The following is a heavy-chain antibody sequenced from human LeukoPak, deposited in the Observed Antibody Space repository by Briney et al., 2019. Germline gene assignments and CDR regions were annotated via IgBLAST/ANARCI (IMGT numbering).Heavy chain of an antibody. Sequence: SETLSLTCSVSGGFISSSSYDWRWIRQPPGKVLIWIGDIYYSGSTYFKPSLSSRVAISIDTSKNQFSLRLRPVTAAETAVYNCARRRYCDSTGYLDWGQGTLVIVSS. V-gene: IGHV4-39*01. D-gene: IGHD3-22*01. CDR1: GGFISSSSYD. CDR2: IYYSGST. CDR3: ARRRYCDSTGYLD. J-gene: IGHJ1*01.